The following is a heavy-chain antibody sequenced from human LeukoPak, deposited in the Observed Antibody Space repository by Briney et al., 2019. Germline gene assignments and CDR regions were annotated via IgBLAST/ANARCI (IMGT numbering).Heavy chain of an antibody. V-gene: IGHV4-34*01. Sequence: ASETLSLTCAVYGGSFSGCYWSWIRQPPGKGLEWIGEINHSGSTNYNPSLKSRVTISVDTSKNQFSLKLSSVTAADTAVYYCARHTGYSSNWYAKLDYWGQGTLVTVSS. CDR2: INHSGST. CDR1: GGSFSGCY. J-gene: IGHJ4*02. CDR3: ARHTGYSSNWYAKLDY. D-gene: IGHD6-13*01.